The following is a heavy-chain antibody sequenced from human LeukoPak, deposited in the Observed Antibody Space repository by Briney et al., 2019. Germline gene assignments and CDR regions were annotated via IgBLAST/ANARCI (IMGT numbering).Heavy chain of an antibody. Sequence: GGSLRLSCAASGXTFSDYYVSWIRQAPGKGLEWVSYISGSSSYTDYADSVKGRLTISRDNAKNSLYLQMNSLRAEDTAVYYCAKQYCSGGRCHFDYWGQGTLVTVSS. CDR3: AKQYCSGGRCHFDY. CDR1: GXTFSDYY. V-gene: IGHV3-11*06. CDR2: ISGSSSYT. D-gene: IGHD2-15*01. J-gene: IGHJ4*02.